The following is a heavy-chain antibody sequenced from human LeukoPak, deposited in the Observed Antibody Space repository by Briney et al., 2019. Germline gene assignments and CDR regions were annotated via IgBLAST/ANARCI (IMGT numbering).Heavy chain of an antibody. CDR1: GFTFSSYA. J-gene: IGHJ4*02. Sequence: GGSLRLSCAASGFTFSSYAMSWVRQAPGKGLEWVSAISGSGVSTYYAVSVKGRFTISRDNSKNTLYLQMNSLRAEDTAVYYCAKEPNYYDSSGYYYFDYWGQGTLVTVSS. CDR3: AKEPNYYDSSGYYYFDY. D-gene: IGHD3-22*01. CDR2: ISGSGVST. V-gene: IGHV3-23*01.